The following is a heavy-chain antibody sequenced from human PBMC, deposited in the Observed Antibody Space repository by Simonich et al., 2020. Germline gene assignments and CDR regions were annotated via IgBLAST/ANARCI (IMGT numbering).Heavy chain of an antibody. CDR3: ARERAAAGEAFDY. Sequence: HVQLVESGGGVVQPGRSLRLSCAASGFTFSSYGMHWVRQAPGKGLEWVAVIWYDGSNKYYADSVKGRFTISRDNSKNTLYLQMNSLRAEDTAVYYCARERAAAGEAFDYWGQGTLVTVSS. D-gene: IGHD6-13*01. CDR2: IWYDGSNK. J-gene: IGHJ4*02. V-gene: IGHV3-33*01. CDR1: GFTFSSYG.